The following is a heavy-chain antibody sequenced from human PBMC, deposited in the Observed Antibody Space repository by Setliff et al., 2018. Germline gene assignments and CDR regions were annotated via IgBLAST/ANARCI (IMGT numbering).Heavy chain of an antibody. J-gene: IGHJ4*02. CDR2: SNHGGST. Sequence: PSETLSLTCSVYGESFSNNYWSWIRQTPGKGLEWIGESNHGGSTSYHPSLKSRLTMSVDTSKNQFSLKLTSVTAADTAVYFCARDNTIVGATDYWGQGILVTVSS. CDR3: ARDNTIVGATDY. D-gene: IGHD1-26*01. CDR1: GESFSNNY. V-gene: IGHV4-34*01.